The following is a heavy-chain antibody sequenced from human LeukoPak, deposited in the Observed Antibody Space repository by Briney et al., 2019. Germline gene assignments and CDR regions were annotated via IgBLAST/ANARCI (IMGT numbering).Heavy chain of an antibody. CDR3: ARYGTFDSPFDP. V-gene: IGHV5-10-1*01. D-gene: IGHD2/OR15-2a*01. CDR1: GYXFTSYW. CDR2: IDPSDSYT. J-gene: IGHJ5*02. Sequence: GESLKISCNGSGYXFTSYWISWVRQMPGKGLEWMGRIDPSDSYTNYSPSFQGHVTISVDKSISTAYLQWSSLKASDTAMYYCARYGTFDSPFDPWGQGTLVTVSS.